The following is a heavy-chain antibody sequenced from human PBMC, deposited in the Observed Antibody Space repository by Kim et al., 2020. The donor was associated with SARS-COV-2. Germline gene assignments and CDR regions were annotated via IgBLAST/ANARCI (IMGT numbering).Heavy chain of an antibody. J-gene: IGHJ5*01. CDR3: ARGIES. Sequence: SETLSLTCTVSGASISSSTFSWGWIRQPPGKGLEWIGSIYYRGGTSYNPSAPSLKSRVTVSVDTSKNQFSLRLTSVTAADTAVYYCARGIESWGQGTLVTVSS. CDR2: IYYRGGT. CDR1: GASISSSTFS. V-gene: IGHV4-39*01.